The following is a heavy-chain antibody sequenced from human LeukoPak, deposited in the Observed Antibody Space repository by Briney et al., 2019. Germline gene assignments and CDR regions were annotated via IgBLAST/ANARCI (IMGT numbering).Heavy chain of an antibody. CDR3: ARGHQLLWGFDY. CDR2: IYYSGST. V-gene: IGHV4-30-4*08. J-gene: IGHJ4*02. Sequence: PSETLSLTCTVSGGSVSSSIYYWGWIRQPPGKGLEWLGYIYYSGSTDSNPSLKSRLTMSVDTSKSQFSLKLTSVTAADTAVYYCARGHQLLWGFDYWGQGTLVTVSS. D-gene: IGHD2-2*01. CDR1: GGSVSSSIYY.